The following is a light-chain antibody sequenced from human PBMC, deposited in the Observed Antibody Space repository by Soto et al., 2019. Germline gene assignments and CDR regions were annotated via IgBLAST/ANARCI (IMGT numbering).Light chain of an antibody. V-gene: IGKV1-17*03. Sequence: DLPMTQSPSAMSASVGDRVTINCRASQDIKYYLAWFQQKPGKVPKRLIYSASSLQSGVPSRFSGSGSGTKFTLTISGLQPEDSATYYCLQHNSYPLTFGGGTKVEIK. CDR3: LQHNSYPLT. J-gene: IGKJ4*01. CDR2: SAS. CDR1: QDIKYY.